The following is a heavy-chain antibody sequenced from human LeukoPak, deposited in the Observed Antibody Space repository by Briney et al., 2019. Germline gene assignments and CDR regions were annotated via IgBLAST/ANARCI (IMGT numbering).Heavy chain of an antibody. CDR1: RFTFSSYE. J-gene: IGHJ4*02. V-gene: IGHV3-48*03. CDR2: ISSSGSTI. D-gene: IGHD3-16*01. Sequence: PGGSLRLSCAASRFTFSSYEMNWVRQAPGKGLEWVSYISSSGSTIYYADSVQGRFTISRDNAKNSLYLQMSSLRAEDTAVYYCARNDYNFDYWGQGTLVTVSS. CDR3: ARNDYNFDY.